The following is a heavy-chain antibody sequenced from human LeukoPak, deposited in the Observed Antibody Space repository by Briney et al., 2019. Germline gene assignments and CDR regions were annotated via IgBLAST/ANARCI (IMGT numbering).Heavy chain of an antibody. J-gene: IGHJ4*02. V-gene: IGHV4-61*08. D-gene: IGHD3-22*01. Sequence: SETLSLTCTVSGGSISSGGYYWSWIRQSPGTGLEWIGYIYSTGNTNYNPSLKSRVTISLDTSKSQFSLNLSSVTAADTAVYYCARVRKYYDTGGLPDYWGQGTLVTVSS. CDR3: ARVRKYYDTGGLPDY. CDR2: IYSTGNT. CDR1: GGSISSGGYY.